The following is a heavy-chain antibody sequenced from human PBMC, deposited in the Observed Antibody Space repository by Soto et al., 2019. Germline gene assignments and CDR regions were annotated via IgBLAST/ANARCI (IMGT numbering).Heavy chain of an antibody. CDR1: GYTFTSYY. CDR3: ATGAGKGYYFDY. CDR2: INPSGGST. V-gene: IGHV1-46*01. Sequence: QVQLVQSGAEVKKPGASVKVSCKASGYTFTSYYMHWVRQAPGQGLEWMGIINPSGGSTSYAQKFQSRVTMTRDTSTSTVYMELSSLRSEDTAVYYCATGAGKGYYFDYWGQGTLVTVSS. J-gene: IGHJ4*02. D-gene: IGHD3-10*01.